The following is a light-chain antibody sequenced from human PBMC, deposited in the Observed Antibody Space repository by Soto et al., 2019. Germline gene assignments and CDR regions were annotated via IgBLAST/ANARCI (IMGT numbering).Light chain of an antibody. Sequence: DIQMTQSPSSLSASVGDRVTITCQASQDISNYLNWYQQKPGKAPKLLIYQASNLETGVPSRFSGSGSGTDFTFTISSLQPEDIATYYCQQYDNLPSITFGQGTRLEMK. CDR3: QQYDNLPSIT. CDR2: QAS. CDR1: QDISNY. V-gene: IGKV1-33*01. J-gene: IGKJ5*01.